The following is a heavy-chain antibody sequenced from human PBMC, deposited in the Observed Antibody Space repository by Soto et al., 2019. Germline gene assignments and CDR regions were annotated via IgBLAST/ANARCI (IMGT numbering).Heavy chain of an antibody. D-gene: IGHD3-22*01. V-gene: IGHV3-30*18. J-gene: IGHJ3*02. CDR2: ISYGGSST. CDR1: GFTFSSYG. Sequence: GGSLRLSCAASGFTFSSYGMHWVRQAPGKGLEWVAAISYGGSSTYFADSVKGRFTISRDNSKNTLYLQMNSLRAEDTAVYYCAKVFYDCSSYLHDAFNIWGQGTMVTVSS. CDR3: AKVFYDCSSYLHDAFNI.